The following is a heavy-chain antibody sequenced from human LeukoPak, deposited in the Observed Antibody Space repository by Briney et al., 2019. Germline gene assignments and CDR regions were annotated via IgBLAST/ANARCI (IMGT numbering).Heavy chain of an antibody. CDR3: ARSAGGWSLDY. CDR1: GDSISSRNW. CDR2: ISHGGIT. D-gene: IGHD3-3*01. V-gene: IGHV4-4*02. Sequence: SETLSLTCAVSGDSISSRNWWNWVRQSPGKGLDWVGEISHGGITKYNPSLKNRVTISKDNSRNEFSLKLNSVTAADTAVYFCARSAGGWSLDYWGQGALVTVSA. J-gene: IGHJ4*02.